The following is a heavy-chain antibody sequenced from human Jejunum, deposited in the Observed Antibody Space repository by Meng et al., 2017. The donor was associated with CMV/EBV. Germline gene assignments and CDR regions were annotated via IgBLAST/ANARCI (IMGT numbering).Heavy chain of an antibody. CDR1: FTFKSAW. CDR3: TTDPFSGAWSQEGY. Sequence: FTFKSAWISWVRQAPGTGLGWVGLIRRKSDGGTTDYAAPMKGRFFISRDDSKNTLSLQMNSLQIEDTAVYYCTTDPFSGAWSQEGYWGQGTRVTVSS. V-gene: IGHV3-15*01. J-gene: IGHJ4*02. D-gene: IGHD6-19*01. CDR2: IRRKSDGGTT.